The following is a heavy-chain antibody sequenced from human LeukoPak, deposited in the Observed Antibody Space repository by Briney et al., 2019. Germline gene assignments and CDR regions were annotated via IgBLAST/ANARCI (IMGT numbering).Heavy chain of an antibody. J-gene: IGHJ4*02. V-gene: IGHV4-39*07. D-gene: IGHD6-13*01. CDR1: GGSISSSSYY. CDR3: ARDFEGSSSAVFDY. Sequence: SETLSLTCTVSGGSISSSSYYWGWIRQPPGKGLEWIGSISYSGSTYYNPSLKSRVTISVDTSKNQFSLKLSSVTAADTAVYYCARDFEGSSSAVFDYWGQGTLVTVSS. CDR2: ISYSGST.